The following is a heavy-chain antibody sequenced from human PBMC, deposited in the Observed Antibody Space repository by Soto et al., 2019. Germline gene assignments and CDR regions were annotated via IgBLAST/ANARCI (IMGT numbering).Heavy chain of an antibody. CDR2: IIPKFGTP. CDR1: GGTINTYA. Sequence: QVQLVQSGAEVKKPGSSVKLSCKASGGTINTYAISWVRQAPGQGFEWMGGIIPKFGTPDNAQKVHGRVTITEDESTSTVYMEVSSLRSDDTAVYYCATFGQRIYWGQGTQVTVSS. V-gene: IGHV1-69*12. CDR3: ATFGQRIY. J-gene: IGHJ4*02. D-gene: IGHD3-10*01.